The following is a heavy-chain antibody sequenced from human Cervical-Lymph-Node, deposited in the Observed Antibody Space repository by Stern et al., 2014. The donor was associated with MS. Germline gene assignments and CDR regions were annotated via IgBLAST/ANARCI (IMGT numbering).Heavy chain of an antibody. D-gene: IGHD5-18*01. CDR2: INPSGGST. Sequence: QVQLGQSGAEVKKPGASVKVSCKASGYTFTSYYMHWVRQAPGQGLEWMGIINPSGGSTSYAQKFQGRVTLTRDTSTSTVYMELSSLRSEDTAVYYCARDRRPAYSYGPGLDYWGQGTLVTVSS. CDR1: GYTFTSYY. J-gene: IGHJ4*02. CDR3: ARDRRPAYSYGPGLDY. V-gene: IGHV1-46*01.